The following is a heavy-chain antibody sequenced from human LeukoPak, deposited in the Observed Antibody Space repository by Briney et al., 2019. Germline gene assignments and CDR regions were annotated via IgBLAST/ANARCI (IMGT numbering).Heavy chain of an antibody. CDR2: IKQDGSEK. V-gene: IGHV3-7*04. CDR1: GFTFSSYW. D-gene: IGHD6-25*01. Sequence: GGSLRLSCAASGFTFSSYWMSWVRQAPGKGLEWVANIKQDGSEKYYVDSVKGRFTISRDNAKNSLYLQMNSLRAEDTAVYYCARSIEASANWFDPWGQGTLVTVSS. CDR3: ARSIEASANWFDP. J-gene: IGHJ5*02.